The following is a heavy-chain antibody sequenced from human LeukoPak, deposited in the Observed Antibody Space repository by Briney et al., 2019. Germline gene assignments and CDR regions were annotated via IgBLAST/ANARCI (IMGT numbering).Heavy chain of an antibody. Sequence: PGGSLRLSCAASGFTFSSYGMHWVRQAPGKGLEWVAVISYDGSNKYYADSVKGRFTISRDNSKNTLYLQMNSLRAEDTAVYYCANDLGYDFWSGYYTSRYYYGMDVWGQGTTVTVSS. V-gene: IGHV3-30*18. CDR2: ISYDGSNK. CDR1: GFTFSSYG. D-gene: IGHD3-3*01. CDR3: ANDLGYDFWSGYYTSRYYYGMDV. J-gene: IGHJ6*02.